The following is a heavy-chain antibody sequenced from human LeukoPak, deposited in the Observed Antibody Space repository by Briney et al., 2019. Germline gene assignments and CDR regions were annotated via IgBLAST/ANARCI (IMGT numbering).Heavy chain of an antibody. Sequence: SETLSLTCTVSGGSISSSSYYWGWIRQPPGKGLEWIGSIYYSGSTYYNPSLKSRVTISVDTSKNQFSLKLSSVTAADTAVYYCARQSVEMATICDYWGQGTLVTVSS. CDR3: ARQSVEMATICDY. J-gene: IGHJ4*02. D-gene: IGHD5-24*01. V-gene: IGHV4-39*07. CDR2: IYYSGST. CDR1: GGSISSSSYY.